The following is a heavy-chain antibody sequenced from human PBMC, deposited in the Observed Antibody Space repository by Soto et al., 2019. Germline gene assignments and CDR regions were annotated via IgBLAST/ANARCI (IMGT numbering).Heavy chain of an antibody. CDR2: AYYRSQWYY. CDR3: TKQKVDSRTYNDMDV. D-gene: IGHD1-26*01. Sequence: PSQTLSLTCAISGDSVPSNSAAWNWIRQSPSRGLEWLGRAYYRSQWYYDSAVSVRSRITVIPDTSKNQFSLQLNSVTPEDTAVYYCTKQKVDSRTYNDMDVWGQGNTLTISS. J-gene: IGHJ6*02. V-gene: IGHV6-1*01. CDR1: GDSVPSNSAA.